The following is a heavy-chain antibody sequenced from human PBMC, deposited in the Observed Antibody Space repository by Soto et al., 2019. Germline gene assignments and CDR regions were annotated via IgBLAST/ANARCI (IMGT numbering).Heavy chain of an antibody. D-gene: IGHD2-21*02. CDR2: IYWDDDK. Sequence: QITLKESGPTLVKPTQTLTLTCTFSGFSLSTTGVGVGWIRQPPGKALEWLALIYWDDDKRYNPSLNTRLTITQDTTQNRVVLAMTNMDPVDTATYYCVQSRCGGDCLQSYSSHSYYGLDVWGQGTTVTVSS. CDR3: VQSRCGGDCLQSYSSHSYYGLDV. CDR1: GFSLSTTGVG. J-gene: IGHJ6*02. V-gene: IGHV2-5*02.